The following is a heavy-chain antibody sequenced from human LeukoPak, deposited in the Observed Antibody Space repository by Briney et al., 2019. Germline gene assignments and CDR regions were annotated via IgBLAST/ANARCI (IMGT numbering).Heavy chain of an antibody. Sequence: VASVNVSCKASGGTFSSYAISWVRQAPGQGLEWMGRIIPILGIANYAQKFQGRVTITADKSTSTAYMELSSLRSEDTAVYYCARSVGIVVVTAMPYFDYWGQGTLVTVSS. D-gene: IGHD2-21*02. CDR3: ARSVGIVVVTAMPYFDY. J-gene: IGHJ4*02. CDR2: IIPILGIA. CDR1: GGTFSSYA. V-gene: IGHV1-69*04.